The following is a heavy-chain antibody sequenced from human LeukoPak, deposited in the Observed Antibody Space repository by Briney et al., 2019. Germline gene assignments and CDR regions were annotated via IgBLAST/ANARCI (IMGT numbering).Heavy chain of an antibody. CDR1: GFTFSSYW. D-gene: IGHD3-3*01. CDR2: IKQDGSEK. V-gene: IGHV3-7*01. J-gene: IGHJ6*03. Sequence: GGSLRLSCAASGFTFSSYWMSWVRQAPGKGLEWAANIKQDGSEKYYVDSVKGRFTISRDNAKNSLYLQMNSLRAEDTAVYYCARGPHISKSDFWMGLDYYYMDVWGKGTTVTVSS. CDR3: ARGPHISKSDFWMGLDYYYMDV.